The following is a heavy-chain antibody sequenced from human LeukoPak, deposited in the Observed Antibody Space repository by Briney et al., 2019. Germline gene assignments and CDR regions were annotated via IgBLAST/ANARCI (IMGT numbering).Heavy chain of an antibody. J-gene: IGHJ6*02. Sequence: GGSLRLSCVTTGFTFSKYGMHWVRQAPGKGLEWVAVISYDGNNKYYADSVKGRFTVSRDNSKNTLYLQMNSLRAEDTAVYYCAKGGRWFGELIWDYYYGMDVWGQGTTVTVSS. V-gene: IGHV3-30*18. D-gene: IGHD3-10*01. CDR2: ISYDGNNK. CDR3: AKGGRWFGELIWDYYYGMDV. CDR1: GFTFSKYG.